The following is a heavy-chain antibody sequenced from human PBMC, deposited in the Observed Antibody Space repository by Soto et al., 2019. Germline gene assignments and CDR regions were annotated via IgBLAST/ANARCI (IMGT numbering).Heavy chain of an antibody. CDR2: IYWDDDK. J-gene: IGHJ4*02. CDR1: GFSLSTTGVS. Sequence: QITLKESGPTLVKPTQTLTLTCTFSGFSLSTTGVSVGWIRQPPGKALEWLALIYWDDDKRYSPYLKSRLTIRKDTSKNQVVLTMTNTDPVDTATYYCAHRPTVATTYFDYWGQGTLVTVSS. D-gene: IGHD5-12*01. CDR3: AHRPTVATTYFDY. V-gene: IGHV2-5*02.